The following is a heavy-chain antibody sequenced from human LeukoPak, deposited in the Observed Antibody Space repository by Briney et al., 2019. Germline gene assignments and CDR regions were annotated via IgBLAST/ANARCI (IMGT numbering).Heavy chain of an antibody. D-gene: IGHD1-26*01. V-gene: IGHV3-74*01. CDR1: GFTFSKYW. CDR3: ARVQGVGTVDAFDI. Sequence: GGSLRLSCAASGFTFSKYWMHWVRQAPGKGLVWVSQINIGGSVRSHADSVKGRFTISRDNAKNTLYLQMNSLRPEDTAVYYCARVQGVGTVDAFDIWGEGTMVTVSS. J-gene: IGHJ3*02. CDR2: INIGGSVR.